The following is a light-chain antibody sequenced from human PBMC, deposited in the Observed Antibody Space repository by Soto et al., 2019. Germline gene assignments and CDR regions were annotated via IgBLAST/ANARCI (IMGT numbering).Light chain of an antibody. V-gene: IGKV1-5*01. CDR3: QQYNSYSLS. CDR1: QSISSW. J-gene: IGKJ4*01. CDR2: EAS. Sequence: DLQMTQSPSTLSASVGDRVTITCRASQSISSWLAWYQQKPGKAPKLLMYEASSLESGVPSRFSGSGSGTEFTLTISSLQPDDFATYYCQQYNSYSLSFGGGTKVEIK.